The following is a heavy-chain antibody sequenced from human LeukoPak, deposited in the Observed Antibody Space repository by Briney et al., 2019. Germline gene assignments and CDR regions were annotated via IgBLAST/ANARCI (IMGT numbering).Heavy chain of an antibody. CDR3: AKGYESDY. CDR2: ISNSDDST. J-gene: IGHJ4*02. CDR1: GFPFSSYA. V-gene: IGHV3-23*01. Sequence: PGESLRLSCAASGFPFSSYAMSWVRQAPGKGLEWVSTISNSDDSTYYADSVKGRFTISRDNPKNMLYLQMNSLRPEDTAVYYCAKGYESDYWGQGTLVTVSS. D-gene: IGHD6-13*01.